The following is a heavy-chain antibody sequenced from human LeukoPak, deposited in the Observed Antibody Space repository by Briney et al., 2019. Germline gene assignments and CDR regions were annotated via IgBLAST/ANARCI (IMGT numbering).Heavy chain of an antibody. CDR2: IKQDGSDK. V-gene: IGHV3-7*01. Sequence: GGSLRLSCAASGFTFSSYWMSWVRQAPGKGLEWVANIKQDGSDKYYVDSVKGRITISRDSAKNSLYLQMNSLRVEDTAVYYCARGPREAFLGYCSSTSCYTWAYWGQGTLVTVSS. D-gene: IGHD2-2*02. CDR3: ARGPREAFLGYCSSTSCYTWAY. J-gene: IGHJ4*02. CDR1: GFTFSSYW.